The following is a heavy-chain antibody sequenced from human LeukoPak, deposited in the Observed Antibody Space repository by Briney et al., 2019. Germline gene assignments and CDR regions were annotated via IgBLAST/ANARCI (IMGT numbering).Heavy chain of an antibody. CDR3: ARVGQRYTFFDY. J-gene: IGHJ4*02. D-gene: IGHD5-18*01. V-gene: IGHV4-39*07. Sequence: PSETLSLTCTVSGGSISSSSYYWGWIRQPPGKGLEWIGSIYYSGSTYYNPSLKSRVTISVDTSKNQFSLKLSSVTAADTAVYYCARVGQRYTFFDYWGQGTLVTVSS. CDR1: GGSISSSSYY. CDR2: IYYSGST.